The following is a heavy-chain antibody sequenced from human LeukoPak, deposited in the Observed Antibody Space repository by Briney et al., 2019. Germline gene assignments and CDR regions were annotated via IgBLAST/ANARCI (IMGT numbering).Heavy chain of an antibody. CDR2: IYYSGST. Sequence: SETLSLTCTVSGGSVSSGSYYWSWIRQPPGKGLEWIGYIYYSGSTNYNPSLKSRVTISVDTSKNQFSLKLSSVTAADTAVYYCARGSLIYYDILTGYYTPSGLDYWGQGTLVTVSS. D-gene: IGHD3-9*01. J-gene: IGHJ4*02. CDR3: ARGSLIYYDILTGYYTPSGLDY. CDR1: GGSVSSGSYY. V-gene: IGHV4-61*01.